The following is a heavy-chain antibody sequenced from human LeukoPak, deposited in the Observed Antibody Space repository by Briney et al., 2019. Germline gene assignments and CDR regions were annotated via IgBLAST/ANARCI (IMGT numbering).Heavy chain of an antibody. CDR3: ARESRLLHAFDI. V-gene: IGHV3-23*01. D-gene: IGHD1-26*01. Sequence: GGSLRLSCAASGFTFRSTVMTWVRQAPGKGLEWVSTISPDGKYIYYADSLRGRFTMSRDNSKNTLYLQMNSLRAEDTAVYYCARESRLLHAFDIWGQGTMVAVSS. CDR1: GFTFRSTV. J-gene: IGHJ3*02. CDR2: ISPDGKYI.